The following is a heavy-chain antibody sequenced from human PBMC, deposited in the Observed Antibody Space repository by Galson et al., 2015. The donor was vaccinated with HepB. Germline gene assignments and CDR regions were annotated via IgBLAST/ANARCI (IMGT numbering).Heavy chain of an antibody. CDR1: GFSLSTSGMC. J-gene: IGHJ6*02. Sequence: PALVKPTQTLTLTCTFSGFSLSTSGMCVSWIRQPPGKALEWLALIDWDDDKYYSTSLKTRLTISKDTSKNQVVLTMTNMDPVDTATYYCARIPADYDSSGYYFYYYGMDVWGQGTTVTVSS. CDR2: IDWDDDK. V-gene: IGHV2-70*01. D-gene: IGHD3-22*01. CDR3: ARIPADYDSSGYYFYYYGMDV.